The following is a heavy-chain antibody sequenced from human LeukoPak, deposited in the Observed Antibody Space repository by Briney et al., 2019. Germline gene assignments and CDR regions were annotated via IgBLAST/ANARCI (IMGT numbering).Heavy chain of an antibody. CDR3: ARVGYSGYDYDY. CDR1: GGSISSYY. J-gene: IGHJ4*02. V-gene: IGHV3-23*01. D-gene: IGHD5-12*01. CDR2: ISGSGDST. Sequence: ETLSLTCTVSGGSISSYYWSWVRQAPGKGLEWVSVISGSGDSTYYADSVEGRCTSSRDNSKDALYLQMNSLRAEDTAVYYCARVGYSGYDYDYWGQGTLVTVSS.